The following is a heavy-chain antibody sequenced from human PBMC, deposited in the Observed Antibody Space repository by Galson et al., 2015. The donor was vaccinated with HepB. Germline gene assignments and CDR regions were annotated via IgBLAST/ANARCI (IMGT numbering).Heavy chain of an antibody. Sequence: SLRLSCAASGFTVSSSYMSWVRQAPGKGLEWVSVIYSGGSTYYADSVKGRFTISSDNSKNTLYLQMNSLRAEDTAVYYCSRDRVTMVRGVIRQYNWFDPWGQGTLVTVSS. CDR2: IYSGGST. V-gene: IGHV3-66*02. D-gene: IGHD3-10*01. CDR3: SRDRVTMVRGVIRQYNWFDP. J-gene: IGHJ5*02. CDR1: GFTVSSSY.